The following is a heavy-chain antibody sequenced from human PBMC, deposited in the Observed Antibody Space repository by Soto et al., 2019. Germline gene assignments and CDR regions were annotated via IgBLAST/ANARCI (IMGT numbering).Heavy chain of an antibody. CDR2: IWFDGTKK. CDR1: GFTFTAYG. D-gene: IGHD5-18*01. V-gene: IGHV3-33*01. J-gene: IGHJ5*02. Sequence: GGSLRLSCAASGFTFTAYGMHWVRQAPGKGLEWVAVIWFDGTKKYYVDSVKGRFTISRDISKKTLYLQMNSLRAEDTAVYYCARDRGIQLNWFDPWGQGTLVTVSS. CDR3: ARDRGIQLNWFDP.